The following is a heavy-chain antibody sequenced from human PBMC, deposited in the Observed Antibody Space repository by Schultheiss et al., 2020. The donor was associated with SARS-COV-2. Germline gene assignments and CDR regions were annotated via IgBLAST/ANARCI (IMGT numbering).Heavy chain of an antibody. CDR3: AREGYDFWSGYSSYFDY. CDR2: IYSGGST. J-gene: IGHJ4*02. CDR1: GFTFSNSD. Sequence: GGSLRLSCAASGFTFSNSDMNWVRQAPGKGLEWVSVIYSGGSTYYADSVKGRFTISRDNAKNSLYLQMHSLRAEDTAVYYCAREGYDFWSGYSSYFDYWGQGTLVTVSS. V-gene: IGHV3-66*01. D-gene: IGHD3-3*01.